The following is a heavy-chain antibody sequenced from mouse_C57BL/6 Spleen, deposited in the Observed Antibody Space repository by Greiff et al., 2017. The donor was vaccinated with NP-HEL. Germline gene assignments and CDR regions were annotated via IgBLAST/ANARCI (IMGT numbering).Heavy chain of an antibody. CDR3: AGGDV. Sequence: VQLQQPGAELVMPGASVKLSCKASGFTFTSYWMHWVKQRPGQGLEWIGEIDPSDSYTNYNQKFKGKSTLTVDKSSSTAYMQHSSLTSEDSAVYNCAGGDVWGTGTTVTVSS. J-gene: IGHJ1*03. CDR1: GFTFTSYW. V-gene: IGHV1-69*01. CDR2: IDPSDSYT.